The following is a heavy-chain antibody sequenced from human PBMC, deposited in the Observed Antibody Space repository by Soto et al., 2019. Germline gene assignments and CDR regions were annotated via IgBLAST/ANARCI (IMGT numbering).Heavy chain of an antibody. CDR3: ARSSTSANYFDY. J-gene: IGHJ4*02. CDR2: IYYSGST. CDR1: GGSISSGGYY. V-gene: IGHV4-31*01. Sequence: QVQLQESGPGLVKPSQTLSLTCTVSGGSISSGGYYWSWIRQHPGKGLEWIGYIYYSGSTYYNPSLTSLVTISVDTSKNQFSLKLSSVTAADTSVYYCARSSTSANYFDYWGQGTLVTVSS. D-gene: IGHD2-2*01.